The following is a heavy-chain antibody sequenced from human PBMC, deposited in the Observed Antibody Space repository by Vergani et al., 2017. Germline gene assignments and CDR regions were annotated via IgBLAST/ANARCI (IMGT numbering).Heavy chain of an antibody. D-gene: IGHD3-10*01. CDR1: EFTFSNYA. CDR3: AKQYFVSGNYLFDY. J-gene: IGHJ4*02. V-gene: IGHV3-23*01. CDR2: ISGSGVSA. Sequence: EVQLLESGGGLVQPGGSLRLTCAASEFTFSNYAMNWVRQAPGKGLEWVSGISGSGVSAYYTDSVKGRFIISRANSNNMLFLQMNNLRSEDTAIYYCAKQYFVSGNYLFDYWGQGTLVTVSS.